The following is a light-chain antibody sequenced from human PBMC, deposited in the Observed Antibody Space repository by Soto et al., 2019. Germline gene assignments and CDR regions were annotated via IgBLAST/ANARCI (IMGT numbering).Light chain of an antibody. V-gene: IGLV1-44*01. J-gene: IGLJ1*01. CDR2: SNN. Sequence: QSVLTQPPSVSGTPAQRVTISCSGSSSNIGSNTVNWYQQLPGAAPRLLIYSNNQRPSGVPDRFSGSKSGTSASLAISGLQSEDEADYYCGTWDDSLKSYVFGTGTKLTVL. CDR3: GTWDDSLKSYV. CDR1: SSNIGSNT.